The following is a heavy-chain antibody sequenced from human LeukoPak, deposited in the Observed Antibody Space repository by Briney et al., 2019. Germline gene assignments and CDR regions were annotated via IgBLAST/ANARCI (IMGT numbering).Heavy chain of an antibody. CDR3: TRDTGTTGEVKFDP. CDR2: IYTSGST. J-gene: IGHJ5*02. D-gene: IGHD4-17*01. V-gene: IGHV4-4*07. CDR1: GNSFGDYY. Sequence: PSETLSLTCTVSGNSFGDYYWSWIRQPAGKGLEWIGRIYTSGSTTYNPSLKSRVTMSVDTPKSQFSLNLMSVTAADTAVYYCTRDTGTTGEVKFDPWGQGTLVTVSS.